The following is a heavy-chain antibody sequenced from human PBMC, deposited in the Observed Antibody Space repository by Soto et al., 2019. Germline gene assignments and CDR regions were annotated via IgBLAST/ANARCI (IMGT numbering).Heavy chain of an antibody. CDR1: GFTVSSNY. CDR2: IYSSGST. D-gene: IGHD5-18*01. V-gene: IGHV3-53*01. CDR3: ARENSYPYFDY. J-gene: IGHJ4*02. Sequence: EVQLVESGGGLIQPGGSLRLSCEASGFTVSSNYMSWVRQAPGKGLQWVSVIYSSGSTYYADSVKGRFTISRDNSKNTLYLQMNSLRVEDTAVYYCARENSYPYFDYWGQGTQVTVSS.